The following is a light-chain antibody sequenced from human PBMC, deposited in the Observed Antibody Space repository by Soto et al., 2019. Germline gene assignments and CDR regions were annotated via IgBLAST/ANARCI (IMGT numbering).Light chain of an antibody. CDR1: QSISSW. V-gene: IGKV1-5*01. Sequence: DIQMTQSPSTLSGSVGDRVTITCRASQSISSWLAWYQQKPGKAPNLLIYDASSWASGAPSRFSGSGSGTEFTLTISSLQPDDCGLYYCQQYDVYSTFGQGTKVDIK. J-gene: IGKJ1*01. CDR2: DAS. CDR3: QQYDVYST.